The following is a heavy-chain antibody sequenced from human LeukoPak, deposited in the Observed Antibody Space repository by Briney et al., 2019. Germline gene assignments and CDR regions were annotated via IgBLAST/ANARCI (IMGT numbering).Heavy chain of an antibody. J-gene: IGHJ6*03. V-gene: IGHV1-18*04. CDR2: ISAYNGNT. D-gene: IGHD2-2*01. CDR1: GYTFTGYY. Sequence: ASVKVSCKASGYTFTGYYMHRVRQAPGQGLEWMGWISAYNGNTNYAQKLQGRVTMTTDTSTSTAYMELRSLRSDDTAVYYCAGAGYCSSTSCHYYYYYYMDVWGKGTTVTISS. CDR3: AGAGYCSSTSCHYYYYYYMDV.